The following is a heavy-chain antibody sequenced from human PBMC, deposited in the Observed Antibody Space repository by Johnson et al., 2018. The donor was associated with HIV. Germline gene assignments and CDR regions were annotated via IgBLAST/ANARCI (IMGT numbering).Heavy chain of an antibody. J-gene: IGHJ3*02. CDR3: ATFGYTSGWIVTDDAFDI. D-gene: IGHD6-19*01. CDR1: RFTFSSYG. Sequence: QVQLVESGGGVVQPGRSLRLSCAASRFTFSSYGMHWVRQAPGKGLEWVAVISYDGGNKYYANSVKGRFIISRDNSMNTLYLQMNSLRAEDTAVYYCATFGYTSGWIVTDDAFDIWGQGTMVTVSS. CDR2: ISYDGGNK. V-gene: IGHV3-30*03.